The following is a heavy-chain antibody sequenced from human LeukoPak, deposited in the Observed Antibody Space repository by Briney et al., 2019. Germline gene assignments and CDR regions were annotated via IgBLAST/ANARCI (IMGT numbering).Heavy chain of an antibody. CDR1: GGSISSYY. Sequence: SETLSLTCTVSGGSISSYYWSWIRQPPGKGLEWIGYIYYSGSTNYNPSLKSRVTISVDTSKNQFSLKLSSVTAADTAVYYCARLYSSGWYNVEQTVDYWGQGTLVTVSS. J-gene: IGHJ4*02. D-gene: IGHD6-19*01. CDR2: IYYSGST. V-gene: IGHV4-59*08. CDR3: ARLYSSGWYNVEQTVDY.